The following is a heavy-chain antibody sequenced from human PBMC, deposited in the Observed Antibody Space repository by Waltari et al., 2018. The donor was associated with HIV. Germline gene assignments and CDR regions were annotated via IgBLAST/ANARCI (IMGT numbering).Heavy chain of an antibody. D-gene: IGHD3-3*01. J-gene: IGHJ4*02. CDR1: GGSFSGYY. CDR2: INHSGTT. Sequence: QVQLQQWGAGLLKPSETLSLTCAVYGGSFSGYYWSWIRQPPGKGLEWIGEINHSGTTNYNPSLKSRVTISVDTSKNQFSLKLSSVTAADTAVYYCARAPPRYDFWSGSPLDYWGQGTLVTVSS. CDR3: ARAPPRYDFWSGSPLDY. V-gene: IGHV4-34*01.